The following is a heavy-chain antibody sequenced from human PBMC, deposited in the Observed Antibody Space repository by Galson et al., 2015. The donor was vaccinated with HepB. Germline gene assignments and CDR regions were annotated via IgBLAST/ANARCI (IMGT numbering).Heavy chain of an antibody. Sequence: SLRLSCAAPGFTFSSYGMHWVRQAPGKGLEWVAVIWYDGSNKYYADSVKGRFTISRDNSKNTLYLQMNSLRAEDTAVYYCARDPGYCSGGSCEYYFDYWGQGTLVTVSS. V-gene: IGHV3-33*01. CDR2: IWYDGSNK. CDR3: ARDPGYCSGGSCEYYFDY. D-gene: IGHD2-15*01. J-gene: IGHJ4*02. CDR1: GFTFSSYG.